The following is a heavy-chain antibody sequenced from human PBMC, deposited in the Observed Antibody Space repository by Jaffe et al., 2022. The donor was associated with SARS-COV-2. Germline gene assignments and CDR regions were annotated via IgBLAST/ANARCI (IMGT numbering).Heavy chain of an antibody. Sequence: QVQMVESGGGVVQPGRSLRVSCVGSGFTFSSYGMHWVRQTPGKGLEWVAIISYDGNNKNYADSVRDRFTISRDNSKNALYLQVKSLRLEDTAVYYCVKDKGHYNYYMDVWGRGTAVTVSS. CDR2: ISYDGNNK. V-gene: IGHV3-30*18. CDR1: GFTFSSYG. J-gene: IGHJ6*03. CDR3: VKDKGHYNYYMDV.